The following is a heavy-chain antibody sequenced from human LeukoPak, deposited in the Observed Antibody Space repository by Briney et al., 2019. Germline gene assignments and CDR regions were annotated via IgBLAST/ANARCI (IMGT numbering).Heavy chain of an antibody. CDR1: GFTFSNYW. CDR2: IKQDGSKK. CDR3: AGRSGSFDC. D-gene: IGHD3-10*01. V-gene: IGHV3-7*01. J-gene: IGHJ4*02. Sequence: GGSLRLSCAASGFTFSNYWMSWVRQAPGKGLEWVANIKQDGSKKNYVDSVKGRFTISRDNAKNSLYLQMNSLRAEDTAVYYCAGRSGSFDCWGQGTLVSVSA.